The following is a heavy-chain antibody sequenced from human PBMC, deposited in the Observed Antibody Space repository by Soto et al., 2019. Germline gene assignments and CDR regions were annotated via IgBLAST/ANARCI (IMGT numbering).Heavy chain of an antibody. Sequence: ASVKVSCKPSGYTFNTYYLHWLRQAPGQALEWMGVIHPSGGGTTYAQKFLGRVTVTRDTSTTTVFMELSSLRFDDTAVYYCARVSFPHSSGYYHPKYYFDYWGQGTLVTVSS. CDR3: ARVSFPHSSGYYHPKYYFDY. J-gene: IGHJ4*02. CDR1: GYTFNTYY. V-gene: IGHV1-46*02. D-gene: IGHD3-22*01. CDR2: IHPSGGGT.